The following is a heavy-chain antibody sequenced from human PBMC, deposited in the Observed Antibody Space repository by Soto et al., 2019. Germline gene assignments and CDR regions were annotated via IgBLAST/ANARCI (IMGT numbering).Heavy chain of an antibody. CDR3: SHMSGSGLFGMDV. J-gene: IGHJ6*04. Sequence: QITLKASGPPLMKPTQTLTLTCAFSGFSLSTSGVGVGWVRQPPGKSLEWLALIFSNDDKRYSPSLMSRLTLTNDPYKNQVVLTMTNIDHVETATYYCSHMSGSGLFGMDVWGNGTTYTFSS. CDR1: GFSLSTSGVG. D-gene: IGHD3-10*01. V-gene: IGHV2-5*01. CDR2: IFSNDDK.